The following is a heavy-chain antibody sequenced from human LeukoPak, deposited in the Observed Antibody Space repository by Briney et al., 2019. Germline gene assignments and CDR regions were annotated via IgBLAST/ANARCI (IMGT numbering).Heavy chain of an antibody. CDR2: IKPSGDNT. Sequence: GASVKVSCKTSGYSFTSYNLHWVRQAPGQRLEWMGIIKPSGDNTNNAQKLQGRVTMTTDTSTSTAYMELRSLRSDDTAVYYCARRIVGASDAFDIWGQGTMVTVSS. J-gene: IGHJ3*02. CDR3: ARRIVGASDAFDI. D-gene: IGHD1-26*01. V-gene: IGHV1-46*01. CDR1: GYSFTSYN.